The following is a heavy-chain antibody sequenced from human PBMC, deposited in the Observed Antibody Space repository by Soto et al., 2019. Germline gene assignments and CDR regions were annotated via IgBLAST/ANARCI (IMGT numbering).Heavy chain of an antibody. V-gene: IGHV3-23*01. CDR1: GFTFSNYA. D-gene: IGHD4-4*01. J-gene: IGHJ4*02. CDR2: ISGSGVYT. Sequence: PGGSLRLSCAASGFTFSNYAMNWVRHAPGRGLEWVSAISGSGVYTHYADSVKGRFTISIDNSKNTMYLQMKSLRAEDTAVYYCAKGPSYTVTRVLYYFDYWGQRTLVTFSS. CDR3: AKGPSYTVTRVLYYFDY.